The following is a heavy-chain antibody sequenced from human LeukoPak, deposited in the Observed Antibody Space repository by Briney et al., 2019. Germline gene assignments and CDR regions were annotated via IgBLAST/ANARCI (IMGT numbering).Heavy chain of an antibody. V-gene: IGHV3-7*04. J-gene: IGHJ4*02. CDR1: GFTFNKYW. Sequence: GGSLRLSCVASGFTFNKYWMSWVRHAPGKGLEWVANINKDGSEKYYVDSVKGRFSISRDNAENSQYLQMNSLRAEDTAVYYCARVYCSSTSCQSYFDYWGQGTLVTVSS. CDR2: INKDGSEK. D-gene: IGHD2-2*01. CDR3: ARVYCSSTSCQSYFDY.